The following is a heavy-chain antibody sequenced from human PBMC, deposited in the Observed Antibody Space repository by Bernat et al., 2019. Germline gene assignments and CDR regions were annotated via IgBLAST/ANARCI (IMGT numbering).Heavy chain of an antibody. CDR1: GFTFSSYE. J-gene: IGHJ3*02. CDR3: ARDSAVDAFDN. CDR2: ISSSGSTI. D-gene: IGHD6-19*01. V-gene: IGHV3-48*03. Sequence: EVQLVESGGGLVQPGGSLRLSCAASGFTFSSYEMNWVRQAPGKGLEWVSYISSSGSTIYYADSVKGRFTISRDNAKNSLYLQMNSLRAEDTAVYYCARDSAVDAFDNWGQGTMVTVSS.